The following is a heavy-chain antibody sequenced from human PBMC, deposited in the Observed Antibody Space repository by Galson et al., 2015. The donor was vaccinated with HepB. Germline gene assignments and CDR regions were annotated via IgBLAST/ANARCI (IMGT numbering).Heavy chain of an antibody. CDR1: GYTLTELS. V-gene: IGHV1-24*01. Sequence: SVKVSCKVSGYTLTELSMHWVRQAPGKGLEWMGGFDPEDGETIYAQKFQGRVTMTEDTSTDTAYVELSSLRSEDTAVYYCATDLNPSGSYSRWALGYWGQGTLVTVSS. D-gene: IGHD1-26*01. J-gene: IGHJ4*02. CDR2: FDPEDGET. CDR3: ATDLNPSGSYSRWALGY.